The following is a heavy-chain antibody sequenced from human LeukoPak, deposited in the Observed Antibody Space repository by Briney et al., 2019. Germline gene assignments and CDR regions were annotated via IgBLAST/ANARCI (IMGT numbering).Heavy chain of an antibody. CDR2: ISSNGGST. CDR3: ARGATRDDAFDI. V-gene: IGHV3-64*01. Sequence: GGSLRLSCAASGFTFSGYAMHWVRQAPGKGLEYVSAISSNGGSTYYANSVKGRFTISRDNSKNTLHLQMGSLRAEDMAVYYCARGATRDDAFDIWGQGTMVTVSS. CDR1: GFTFSGYA. J-gene: IGHJ3*02.